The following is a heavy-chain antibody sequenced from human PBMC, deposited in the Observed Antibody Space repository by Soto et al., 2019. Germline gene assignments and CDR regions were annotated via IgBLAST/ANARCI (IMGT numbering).Heavy chain of an antibody. V-gene: IGHV3-23*01. J-gene: IGHJ6*03. CDR1: GFTFSSYA. CDR2: ISGSGGST. D-gene: IGHD2-2*01. CDR3: AKYIVVVPAAILSHYYMDV. Sequence: GGSLRLSCAASGFTFSSYAMSWVRQAPGKGLEWVSAISGSGGSTYYADSVKGRFTISRDNSKNTLYLQMNSLRAEDTPVYYCAKYIVVVPAAILSHYYMDVWGKGTTVTVSS.